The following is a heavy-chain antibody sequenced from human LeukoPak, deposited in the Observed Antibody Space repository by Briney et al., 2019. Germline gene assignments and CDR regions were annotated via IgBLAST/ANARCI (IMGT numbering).Heavy chain of an antibody. Sequence: GGSLRLSCTASGFSFDDSYISWVRQAPGKGLEWVAAIRSKAKGGTTEYAASGKGRFTISRDDANRIAYLQMNNLKTEDTAMYYCTGSAGLCGWYSCSFHWGQGTPVTVSS. D-gene: IGHD6-6*01. CDR3: TGSAGLCGWYSCSFH. J-gene: IGHJ4*02. CDR1: GFSFDDSY. V-gene: IGHV3-49*04. CDR2: IRSKAKGGTT.